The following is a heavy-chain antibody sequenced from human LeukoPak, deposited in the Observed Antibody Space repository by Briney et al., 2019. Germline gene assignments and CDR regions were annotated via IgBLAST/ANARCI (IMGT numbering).Heavy chain of an antibody. V-gene: IGHV3-48*03. J-gene: IGHJ4*02. CDR1: GFTFSSYA. Sequence: GGSLRLSCAASGFTFSSYAMRWVRQAPGKGLEWVSYISSSGSTIYYADSVKGRFTISRDNAKNSLYLQMNSLRAEDTAVYYCARDQGNSGWYDGSGTVDYWGQGTLVTVSS. D-gene: IGHD6-19*01. CDR3: ARDQGNSGWYDGSGTVDY. CDR2: ISSSGSTI.